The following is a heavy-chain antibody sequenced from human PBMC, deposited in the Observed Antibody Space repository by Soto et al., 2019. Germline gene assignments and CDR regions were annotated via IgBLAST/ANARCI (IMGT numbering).Heavy chain of an antibody. J-gene: IGHJ4*02. V-gene: IGHV3-15*01. CDR1: GFTFSNAW. Sequence: GGSLRLSCAASGFTFSNAWMSWVRQAPGKGLEWVGRIKSKTDGGTTDYAAPVKGRFTISRDDSKNTLYLQMNSLKTEDTAVYYCTTDSGYGYDDDYWGQGTLVTVSS. D-gene: IGHD5-12*01. CDR2: IKSKTDGGTT. CDR3: TTDSGYGYDDDY.